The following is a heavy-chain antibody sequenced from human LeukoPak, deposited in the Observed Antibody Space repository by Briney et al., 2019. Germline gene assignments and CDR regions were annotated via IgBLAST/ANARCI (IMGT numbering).Heavy chain of an antibody. J-gene: IGHJ5*02. CDR1: GYTFTDYY. Sequence: ASVKVSCTASGYTFTDYYMYWVRQAPGQGLEWMGWISPNSGGTNYAQNFQGRVSMTRDTSISTAYMELSRLRSDDTAVYYCARVGTGYPTQGRWFDPWGQGTLVTVSS. CDR3: ARVGTGYPTQGRWFDP. D-gene: IGHD3/OR15-3a*01. V-gene: IGHV1-2*02. CDR2: ISPNSGGT.